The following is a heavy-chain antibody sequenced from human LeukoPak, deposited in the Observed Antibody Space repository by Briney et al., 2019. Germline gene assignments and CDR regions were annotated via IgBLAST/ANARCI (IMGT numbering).Heavy chain of an antibody. CDR3: AKDWGGADYGDYDAFDI. D-gene: IGHD4-17*01. CDR1: GYSISSGFY. CDR2: IYHSGST. J-gene: IGHJ3*02. V-gene: IGHV4-38-2*02. Sequence: SETLSLTCTVSGYSISSGFYWGWIRQPPGKGLEWIGSIYHSGSTYYNPSLKSRVTISVDTSKNQFSLKLNSVTAADTAVYYCAKDWGGADYGDYDAFDIWGQGTMVTVSS.